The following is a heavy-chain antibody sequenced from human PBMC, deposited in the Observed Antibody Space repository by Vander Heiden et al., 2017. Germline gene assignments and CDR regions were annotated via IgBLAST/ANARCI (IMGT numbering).Heavy chain of an antibody. J-gene: IGHJ4*01. CDR2: IKQDGGEK. D-gene: IGHD1-26*01. CDR3: ARDGRSGSYYDY. Sequence: EVQLVESGGGLVQPGGSLRLSCAASRFPFNSYWMSWVRQAPGKGLEWLAAIKQDGGEKYYLDSVKGRFTISRDNAKNTLYLQINSLRAEDTAVYYCARDGRSGSYYDYWGQGTLLTVSS. V-gene: IGHV3-7*01. CDR1: RFPFNSYW.